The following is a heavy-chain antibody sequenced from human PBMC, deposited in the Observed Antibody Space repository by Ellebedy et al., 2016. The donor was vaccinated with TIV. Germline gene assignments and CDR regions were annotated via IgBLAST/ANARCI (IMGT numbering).Heavy chain of an antibody. Sequence: PGGSLRLSCAASGITFNDYSMHWVRHAPGTGLEWISYVSSPSGHIYYADSVKDRFTISRDNAKTSLYLQMNSLRAEDTAVYYCVGASSSGSPFDYWGQGSLVIVSS. J-gene: IGHJ4*02. CDR2: VSSPSGHI. V-gene: IGHV3-21*05. CDR3: VGASSSGSPFDY. CDR1: GITFNDYS. D-gene: IGHD3-10*01.